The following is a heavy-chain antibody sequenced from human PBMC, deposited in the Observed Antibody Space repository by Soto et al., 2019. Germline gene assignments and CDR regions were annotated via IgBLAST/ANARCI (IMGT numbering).Heavy chain of an antibody. CDR3: ASATSIAVAGKET. Sequence: QVQLVQSGGEVKKPGASVKVSCKASGDTVTKYGISWVRQAPGHGREWLGWISFYNGHTNYALKFQDRITFTTDTSTSTASMELRSLTSDDTAVYYCASATSIAVAGKETWGQGTLVTVSS. V-gene: IGHV1-18*01. CDR2: ISFYNGHT. CDR1: GDTVTKYG. D-gene: IGHD6-19*01. J-gene: IGHJ4*02.